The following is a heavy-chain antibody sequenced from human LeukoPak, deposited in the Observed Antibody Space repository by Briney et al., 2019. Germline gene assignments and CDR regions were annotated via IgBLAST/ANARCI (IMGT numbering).Heavy chain of an antibody. V-gene: IGHV1-46*01. Sequence: ASVKVSCKASGYTFTSYYMHWVRQAPGQGLEWMGIINPSGGSTSYAQKFQGRVTMTRDTSTSTVYMELSSLRSEDTAVYYCARGGGPAIFGAYNWFDPWGQGTLVTVSS. CDR2: INPSGGST. J-gene: IGHJ5*02. D-gene: IGHD3-3*01. CDR1: GYTFTSYY. CDR3: ARGGGPAIFGAYNWFDP.